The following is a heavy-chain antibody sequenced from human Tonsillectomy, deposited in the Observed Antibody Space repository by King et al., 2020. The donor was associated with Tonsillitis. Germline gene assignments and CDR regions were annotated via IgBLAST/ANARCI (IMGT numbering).Heavy chain of an antibody. CDR3: ARGGIAAAPL. V-gene: IGHV4-59*01. CDR2: IYYSGST. D-gene: IGHD6-13*01. CDR1: GGSISSYY. Sequence: VQLQESGPGLVKPSETLSLTCTVSGGSISSYYWSWIRQPPGKGLEWIGYIYYSGSTNYNPSLKSRVTISVDTSKNQFSLKPSSVTAADTAVYYCARGGIAAAPLWGQGTLVTVSS. J-gene: IGHJ4*02.